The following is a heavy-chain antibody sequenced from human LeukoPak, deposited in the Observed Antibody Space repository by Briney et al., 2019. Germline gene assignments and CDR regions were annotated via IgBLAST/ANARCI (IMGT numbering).Heavy chain of an antibody. CDR1: GGSISSYY. J-gene: IGHJ3*02. D-gene: IGHD2-2*01. Sequence: SDTLSLTHTVSGGSISSYYWSWMRQPPGKGLEWIGYIYYSGSTNYNPSLKSRVTVSVDASKNQFSLKLSSVTAADTAVYYCATSSTSDAFDIWGQGTMVTVSS. V-gene: IGHV4-59*07. CDR2: IYYSGST. CDR3: ATSSTSDAFDI.